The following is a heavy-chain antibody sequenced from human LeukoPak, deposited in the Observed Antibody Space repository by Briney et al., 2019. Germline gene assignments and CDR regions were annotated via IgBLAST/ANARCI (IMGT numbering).Heavy chain of an antibody. V-gene: IGHV3-30-3*01. CDR2: ISYDGSNK. D-gene: IGHD5-12*01. Sequence: GGSLRLSCAASGFTFSSYAMHWVRQAPGKGLEWVAVISYDGSNKYYADSVKGRFTISRDNSKNTLYLQMNSLRAEDTAVYYCARDGVGYDYESPPDYWGQGTLVTVSS. CDR3: ARDGVGYDYESPPDY. J-gene: IGHJ4*02. CDR1: GFTFSSYA.